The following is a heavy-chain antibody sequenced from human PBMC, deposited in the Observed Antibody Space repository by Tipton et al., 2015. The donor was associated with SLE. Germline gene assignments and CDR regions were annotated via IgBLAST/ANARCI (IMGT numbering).Heavy chain of an antibody. D-gene: IGHD3-10*01. CDR3: ARGQGYQWYYGSGSYIDY. Sequence: TLSLTCTVSGGSIRSSSYYWGWIRQPPGKGLEWIGSIYYSGSTYYNPSLKSRVTISVDTSKNQFSLKLSSVTAADTAVYYCARGQGYQWYYGSGSYIDYWGQGTLVTVSS. CDR1: GGSIRSSSYY. V-gene: IGHV4-39*07. CDR2: IYYSGST. J-gene: IGHJ4*02.